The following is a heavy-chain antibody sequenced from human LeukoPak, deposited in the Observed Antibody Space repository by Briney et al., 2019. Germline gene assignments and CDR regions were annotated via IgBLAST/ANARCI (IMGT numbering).Heavy chain of an antibody. CDR1: GFIFNNYG. V-gene: IGHV3-23*01. Sequence: GGSLRLSCAASGFIFNNYGLVWVRQAPGKGLEWVSAISNDGGGTTYADFVKGRFTISRDNSKSTLFLQMDSLRAEDTALYYCAKGSSGYFFDLWGQGTLVTVSS. J-gene: IGHJ4*02. CDR2: ISNDGGGT. CDR3: AKGSSGYFFDL. D-gene: IGHD3-22*01.